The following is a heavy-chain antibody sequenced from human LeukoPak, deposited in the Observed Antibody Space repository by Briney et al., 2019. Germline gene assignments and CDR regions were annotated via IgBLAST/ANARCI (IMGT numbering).Heavy chain of an antibody. CDR3: AKEGGYGELSSYFDY. D-gene: IGHD3-16*02. V-gene: IGHV3-23*01. CDR2: ISGSGGGT. J-gene: IGHJ4*02. CDR1: GFTFSSYG. Sequence: GGTLRLSCAASGFTFSSYGMSWVRQAPGKGLEWVSAISGSGGGTYYADSVKGRFTISRDNSKNTLYLQMNSLRAEDTAVYYCAKEGGYGELSSYFDYWGQGTLVTVSS.